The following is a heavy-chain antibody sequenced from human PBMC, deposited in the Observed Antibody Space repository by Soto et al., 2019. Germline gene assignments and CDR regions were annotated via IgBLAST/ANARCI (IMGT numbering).Heavy chain of an antibody. CDR2: IDPSDSYT. CDR1: GYSFTSYW. Sequence: PGESLTISCKGSGYSFTSYWISWVSQMPGKGLEWMGRIDPSDSYTNYSPSFQGHVTIPADKSISTAYLQWSSLKASDTAMYYCASRYCSGGSCYHAFDSWGQGKMFTVSS. J-gene: IGHJ3*02. CDR3: ASRYCSGGSCYHAFDS. D-gene: IGHD2-15*01. V-gene: IGHV5-10-1*01.